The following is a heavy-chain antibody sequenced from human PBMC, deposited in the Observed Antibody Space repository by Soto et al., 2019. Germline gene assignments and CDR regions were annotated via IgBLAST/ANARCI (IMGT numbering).Heavy chain of an antibody. Sequence: QVQLVQSGAEVKKPGSSVEVSCKASGGTFSSYAISWVRQAPGQGLEWMGGIIPIFGTANYAQKFQGRVTITADESTSTAYMELSSLRSEDTAVYYCAVGLRYYYYYGMDVWGQGTTVTVSS. CDR3: AVGLRYYYYYGMDV. J-gene: IGHJ6*02. CDR1: GGTFSSYA. V-gene: IGHV1-69*01. CDR2: IIPIFGTA.